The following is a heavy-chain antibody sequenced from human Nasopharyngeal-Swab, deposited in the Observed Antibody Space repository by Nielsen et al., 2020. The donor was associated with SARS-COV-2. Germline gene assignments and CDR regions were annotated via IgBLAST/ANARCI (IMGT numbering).Heavy chain of an antibody. D-gene: IGHD5-12*01. V-gene: IGHV3-21*01. Sequence: GGSLRLSCAASGFTFSSYSTNWVRQAPGKGLEWVSSISSSSSYIYYADSVKGRFTISRDNAKNSLYLQMNSLRAEDTAVYYCARGGYSGYEYYFDYWGQGTLVTVSS. CDR3: ARGGYSGYEYYFDY. J-gene: IGHJ4*02. CDR2: ISSSSSYI. CDR1: GFTFSSYS.